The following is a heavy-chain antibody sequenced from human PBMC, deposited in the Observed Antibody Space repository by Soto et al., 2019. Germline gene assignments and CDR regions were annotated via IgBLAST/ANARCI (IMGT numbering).Heavy chain of an antibody. J-gene: IGHJ4*02. D-gene: IGHD5-12*01. V-gene: IGHV4-59*01. CDR1: GGSMSSYY. Sequence: PSETLSLTCTVSGGSMSSYYWSWIRQSPGKGLECIGYIYYSGSTNYNPSLKSRVAISLDTSKNQFSLMLSSVTAADTAVYYCARGEWLATIKPYFAYWGQGTLVTVSS. CDR3: ARGEWLATIKPYFAY. CDR2: IYYSGST.